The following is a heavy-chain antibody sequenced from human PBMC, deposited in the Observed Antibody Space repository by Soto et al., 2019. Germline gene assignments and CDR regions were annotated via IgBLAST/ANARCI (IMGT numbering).Heavy chain of an antibody. D-gene: IGHD3-10*01. CDR1: GGTFSSYT. J-gene: IGHJ4*02. CDR2: IIPILGIA. CDR3: ARDSKLLWFGELWGSGYVY. Sequence: ASVKVSCKASGGTFSSYTISWVRQAPGQGLEWMGRIIPILGIANYAQKFQGRVTITADKSTSTAYMELSSLRSEDTAVYYCARDSKLLWFGELWGSGYVYWGQGTLVTVSS. V-gene: IGHV1-69*04.